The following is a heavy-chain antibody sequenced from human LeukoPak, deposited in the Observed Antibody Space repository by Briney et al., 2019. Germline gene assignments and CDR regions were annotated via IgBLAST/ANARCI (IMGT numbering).Heavy chain of an antibody. J-gene: IGHJ4*02. Sequence: ASVKVSCKASGGTFSSYAISWVRQAPGQGLEWMGGIIPIFGTANYAQKFQGRVTITTDESTSTAYMELSSLRSEDTAVYYCARGWGRPGYFDYWGQGTLVTVSS. CDR1: GGTFSSYA. D-gene: IGHD3-16*01. V-gene: IGHV1-69*05. CDR2: IIPIFGTA. CDR3: ARGWGRPGYFDY.